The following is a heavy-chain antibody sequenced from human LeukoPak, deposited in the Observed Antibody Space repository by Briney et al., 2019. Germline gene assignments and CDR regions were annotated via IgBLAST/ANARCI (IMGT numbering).Heavy chain of an antibody. Sequence: PSETLSLTCTVSGGSISSGSYYWSWIRQPAGKGLEWIGRIYTSGSTNYNPSLKSRVTISVDTSKNQFSLKLSSVTAADTAVYYCASWYYDFWSGYRSGFDYWGQGTLVTVSS. CDR2: IYTSGST. J-gene: IGHJ4*02. D-gene: IGHD3-3*01. CDR3: ASWYYDFWSGYRSGFDY. CDR1: GGSISSGSYY. V-gene: IGHV4-61*02.